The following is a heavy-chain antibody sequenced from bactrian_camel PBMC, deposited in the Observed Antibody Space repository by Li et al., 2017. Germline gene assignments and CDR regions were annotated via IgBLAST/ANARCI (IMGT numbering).Heavy chain of an antibody. Sequence: VQLVESGGGLVQPGGSLRLSCAASGFTFGSYATSWVRQVPEKGLEWVSSISKDGTNTWYADSVKGRFTISRDNAKNMLYLQMNSLESEDTALYYCTTGIVSCGYWGQGTLVTVS. D-gene: IGHD3*01. CDR2: ISKDGTNT. CDR1: GFTFGSYA. J-gene: IGHJ3*01. CDR3: TTGIVSCGY. V-gene: IGHV3S42*01.